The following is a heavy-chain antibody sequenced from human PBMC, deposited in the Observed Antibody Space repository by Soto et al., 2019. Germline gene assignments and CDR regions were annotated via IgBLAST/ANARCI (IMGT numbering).Heavy chain of an antibody. Sequence: GESLKISCKGSGYSFTSYWISWVRQMPGKGLEWMGRIDPSDSYTNYSPSFQGHVTISADKSISTAYLQWSSLKASDTAMYYCARHVGSGGYTFYYGMHVWGQGTTVTVSS. CDR3: ARHVGSGGYTFYYGMHV. CDR1: GYSFTSYW. D-gene: IGHD5-18*01. V-gene: IGHV5-10-1*01. CDR2: IDPSDSYT. J-gene: IGHJ6*02.